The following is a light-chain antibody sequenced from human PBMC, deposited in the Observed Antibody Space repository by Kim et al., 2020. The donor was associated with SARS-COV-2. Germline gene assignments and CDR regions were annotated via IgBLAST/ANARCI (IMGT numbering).Light chain of an antibody. CDR2: AGS. J-gene: IGKJ2*01. CDR1: QSVSNSY. Sequence: GERATLSSRASQSVSNSYFSWCQQKPGQAPRLLIYAGSRRATGIPDRFSGSGSGTDFTLTISRLEPEDFAVYYCQQYGSSPPYTFGQGTKLEI. V-gene: IGKV3-20*01. CDR3: QQYGSSPPYT.